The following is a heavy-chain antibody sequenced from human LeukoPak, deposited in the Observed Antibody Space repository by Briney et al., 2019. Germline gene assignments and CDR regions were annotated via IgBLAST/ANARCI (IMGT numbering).Heavy chain of an antibody. CDR2: IYYSGST. D-gene: IGHD5-18*01. Sequence: SQTLSLTCAVSGGSISSGGYSWSWIRQPPGKGLEWIGSIYYSGSTYYNPSLKSRVTISVDTSKNQFSLKLSSVTAADTAVYYCAGTDTAMVREDTYWGQGTLVTVSS. CDR1: GGSISSGGYS. CDR3: AGTDTAMVREDTY. J-gene: IGHJ4*02. V-gene: IGHV4-30-2*03.